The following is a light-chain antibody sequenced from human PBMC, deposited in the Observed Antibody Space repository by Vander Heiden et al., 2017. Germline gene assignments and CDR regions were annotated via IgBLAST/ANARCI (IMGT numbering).Light chain of an antibody. CDR3: SSYAGSNTYV. CDR2: EVS. V-gene: IGLV2-8*01. CDR1: SSDVGTYNY. Sequence: QSALTQPPSASGSPGQSVTISCTGGSSDVGTYNYVSWYQQHPGKAPKLMINEVSKRPSGVPDRFSGSNSGNTASLTVSGLQPEDEADYYCSSYAGSNTYVFGTGTKVTVL. J-gene: IGLJ1*01.